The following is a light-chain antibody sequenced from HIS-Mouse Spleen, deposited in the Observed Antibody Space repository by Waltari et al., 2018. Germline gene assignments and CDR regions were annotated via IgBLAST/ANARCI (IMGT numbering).Light chain of an antibody. V-gene: IGLV2-11*01. CDR1: SSDAGGYNY. J-gene: IGLJ3*02. Sequence: QSALTQPRSVSGSPGQSVTISCTGTSSDAGGYNYVSWSQQHPGKAPKLMIYDVSKRPSGVPDRFSGSKSGNTASLTISGLQAEDEADYYCCSYAGSYTWVFGGGTKLTVL. CDR2: DVS. CDR3: CSYAGSYTWV.